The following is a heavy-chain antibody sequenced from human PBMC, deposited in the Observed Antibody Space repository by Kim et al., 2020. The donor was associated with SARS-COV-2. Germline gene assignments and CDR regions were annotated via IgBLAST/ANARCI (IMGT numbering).Heavy chain of an antibody. J-gene: IGHJ4*02. V-gene: IGHV3-66*01. CDR1: GFTVSSNY. CDR2: IYSGCST. Sequence: GASLRLSCAASGFTVSSNYMSWVCQAPGKGLEWVSVIYSGCSTYYADSVKGRFTISRDNSKNTLYLQMNSLRAEDTAVYYCARGESTMIVVVTEYYFDYWGQGTLVTVSS. CDR3: ARGESTMIVVVTEYYFDY. D-gene: IGHD3-22*01.